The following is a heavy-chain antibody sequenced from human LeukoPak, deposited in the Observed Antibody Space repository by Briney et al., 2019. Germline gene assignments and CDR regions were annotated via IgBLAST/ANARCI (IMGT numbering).Heavy chain of an antibody. Sequence: PGGSLRLSCAASGFTFSSYAMSWVRQAPGKGLEWVSAISGSGGSTYYADSVKGRFTISRDNSKNTLYLQMNSLRAEDTAVYYCAKDPEITFGGVIVITWFDPWGQGALVTVSS. CDR3: AKDPEITFGGVIVITWFDP. CDR1: GFTFSSYA. CDR2: ISGSGGST. J-gene: IGHJ5*02. D-gene: IGHD3-16*02. V-gene: IGHV3-23*01.